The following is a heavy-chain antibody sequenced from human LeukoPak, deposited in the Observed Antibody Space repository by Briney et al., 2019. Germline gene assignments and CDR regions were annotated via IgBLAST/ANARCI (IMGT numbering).Heavy chain of an antibody. V-gene: IGHV3-7*01. CDR1: GFTFSSYW. Sequence: GGSLRLSCAASGFTFSSYWMSWVRQAPGKGLEWVANIKQDGSEKYYVDYVKGRFTISRDNAKNPLYLQMNSLRAEDTAVYYCARVEVVATISPHIDYWGQGTLVTVSS. CDR2: IKQDGSEK. CDR3: ARVEVVATISPHIDY. D-gene: IGHD5-12*01. J-gene: IGHJ4*02.